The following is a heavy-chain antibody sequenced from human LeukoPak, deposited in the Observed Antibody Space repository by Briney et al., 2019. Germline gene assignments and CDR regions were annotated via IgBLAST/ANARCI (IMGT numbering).Heavy chain of an antibody. CDR1: GFLVSNYY. CDR3: ARENPYIS. CDR2: IKQDGSRK. Sequence: GGSLRLSCAASGFLVSNYYMSWVRQAPGKGLEWVAKIKQDGSRKDYVDSVKGRFTISRDNAKNSLYLEMSSLRVEDTGVYYCARENPYISWGQGTLVTVSS. J-gene: IGHJ5*02. D-gene: IGHD1-14*01. V-gene: IGHV3-7*01.